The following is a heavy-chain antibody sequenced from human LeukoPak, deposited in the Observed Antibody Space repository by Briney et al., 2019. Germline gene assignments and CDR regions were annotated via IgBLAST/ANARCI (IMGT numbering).Heavy chain of an antibody. CDR2: ISSSGSTI. CDR1: GFTFSSYE. D-gene: IGHD5-18*01. Sequence: SGGSLRLSCAASGFTFSSYEMNWVRQAPGKGLEWVSYISSSGSTIYYADSVKGRFTISRDNAKNSLYLQMNSLRAADTAVYYCARHTSMAFDCWGQGTLVTVSS. J-gene: IGHJ4*02. CDR3: ARHTSMAFDC. V-gene: IGHV3-48*03.